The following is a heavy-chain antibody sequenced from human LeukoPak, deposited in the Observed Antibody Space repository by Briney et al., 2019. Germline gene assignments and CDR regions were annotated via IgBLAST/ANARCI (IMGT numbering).Heavy chain of an antibody. D-gene: IGHD6-19*01. CDR1: GFTFDDYA. CDR2: ISWNSGSI. V-gene: IGHV3-9*01. J-gene: IGHJ1*01. CDR3: AKDILETSGLEGYFQH. Sequence: PGGSLRLSCAASGFTFDDYAMHWVRQAPGKGLEWVSGISWNSGSIGYADSVKGRFTISRDNAKNSLYLQMNSLRAEDTALYYCAKDILETSGLEGYFQHWGQGTLFTVSS.